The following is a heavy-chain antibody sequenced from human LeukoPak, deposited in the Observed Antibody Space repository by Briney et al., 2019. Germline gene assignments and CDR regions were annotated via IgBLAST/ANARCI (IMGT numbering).Heavy chain of an antibody. V-gene: IGHV3-23*01. CDR2: ISGSGGST. CDR3: AKGDSSSWYGYFQH. Sequence: PGGSLRLSCAASGFTFSSYAMSWVRQAPGKGLEWVSAISGSGGSTYYADSVKGRLTISRDNSKNTLYLQMNSLRAEDTAVYYCAKGDSSSWYGYFQHWGQGTLVTVSS. CDR1: GFTFSSYA. D-gene: IGHD6-13*01. J-gene: IGHJ1*01.